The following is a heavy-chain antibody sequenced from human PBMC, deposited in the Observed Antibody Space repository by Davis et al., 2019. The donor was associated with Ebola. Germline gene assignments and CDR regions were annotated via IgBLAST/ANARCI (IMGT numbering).Heavy chain of an antibody. D-gene: IGHD3-16*01. J-gene: IGHJ3*02. V-gene: IGHV3-7*03. CDR3: TNYVQRGAFDI. CDR2: IKQDGSEM. Sequence: PGGSLRLSCAASGLSFSNYWMTWVRLAPGKGPEWVANIKQDGSEMYYVDSVKGRFTISRDNSKNTLYLQMNTLRAEDTARYYCTNYVQRGAFDIWGQGTMVTVSS. CDR1: GLSFSNYW.